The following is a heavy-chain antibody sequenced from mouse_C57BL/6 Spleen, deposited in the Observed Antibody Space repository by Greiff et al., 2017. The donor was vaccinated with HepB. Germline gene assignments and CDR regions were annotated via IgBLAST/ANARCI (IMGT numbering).Heavy chain of an antibody. V-gene: IGHV5-6*01. CDR3: ARQGYSNYYYAMDY. Sequence: EVQGVESGGDLVKPGGSLKLSCAASGFTFSSYGMSWVRQTPDKRLEWVATISSGGSYTYYPDSVKGRFTISRDNAKNTLYLQMSSLKSEDTAMYYCARQGYSNYYYAMDYWGQGTSVTVSP. CDR1: GFTFSSYG. CDR2: ISSGGSYT. D-gene: IGHD2-5*01. J-gene: IGHJ4*01.